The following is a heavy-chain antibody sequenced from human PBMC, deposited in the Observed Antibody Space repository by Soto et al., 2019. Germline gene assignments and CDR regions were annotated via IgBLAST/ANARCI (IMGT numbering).Heavy chain of an antibody. J-gene: IGHJ6*02. CDR1: GGSISSSNW. Sequence: QVQLQESGPGLVKPSGTLSLTCAVYGGSISSSNWWSWVRQPPGKGLEWIGEIYHSGSTNYNPSLKSRVTISVDKSKNQFSLKLSSVTAADTAVYYCARAGRGYCSGGSCYSGLHGMDVWGQGTTVTVSS. D-gene: IGHD2-15*01. CDR2: IYHSGST. CDR3: ARAGRGYCSGGSCYSGLHGMDV. V-gene: IGHV4-4*02.